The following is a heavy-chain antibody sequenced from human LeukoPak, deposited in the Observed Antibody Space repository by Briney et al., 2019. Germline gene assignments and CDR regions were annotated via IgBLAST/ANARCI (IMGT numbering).Heavy chain of an antibody. Sequence: SVKVSCKASGDTFSSYTISWVRQAPGQGREWMGRIIPIFGIADYAKKFQGRVTITAGKSTSTDYMEMSSLRSVVTCVYYCAREGVIGSSSYWGKENLV. CDR3: AREGVIGSSSY. V-gene: IGHV1-69*04. CDR2: IIPIFGIA. D-gene: IGHD3-16*02. CDR1: GDTFSSYT. J-gene: IGHJ4*02.